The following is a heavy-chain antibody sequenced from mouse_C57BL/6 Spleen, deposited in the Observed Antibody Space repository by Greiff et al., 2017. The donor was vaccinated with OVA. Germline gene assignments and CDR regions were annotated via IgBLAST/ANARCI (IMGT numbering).Heavy chain of an antibody. CDR2: IDPENGDT. CDR1: GFNIKDDY. Sequence: EVQLVESGAELVRPGASVKLSCTASGFNIKDDYMHWVKQRPEQGLEWIGWIDPENGDTEYASKFKGKATITADTSSNTAYLQLSSLTSEDSAVYYCTSGTTIVARGFDYWGQGTTLTVSS. CDR3: TSGTTIVARGFDY. D-gene: IGHD1-1*01. J-gene: IGHJ2*01. V-gene: IGHV14-4*01.